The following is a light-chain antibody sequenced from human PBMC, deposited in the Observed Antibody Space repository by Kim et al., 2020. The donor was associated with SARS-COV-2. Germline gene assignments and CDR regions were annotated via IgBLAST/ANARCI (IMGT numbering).Light chain of an antibody. V-gene: IGKV1-5*03. CDR2: KAS. CDR3: QQYNSYPYT. J-gene: IGKJ2*01. Sequence: DIQMTQSPSTLSASVGDRVTITCRASQSFSTWLAWYQQKPGKAPKLLIHKASSLESGVPSRFSGSGSGTEFTLTISSLQPDDFATYYCQQYNSYPYTFGQGTKLEI. CDR1: QSFSTW.